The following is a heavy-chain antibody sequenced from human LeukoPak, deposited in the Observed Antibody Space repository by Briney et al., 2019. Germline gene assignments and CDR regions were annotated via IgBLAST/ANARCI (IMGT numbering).Heavy chain of an antibody. J-gene: IGHJ4*02. D-gene: IGHD6-13*01. CDR2: TRYDGSNK. CDR1: GFTFSSYG. Sequence: GGSLRLSCAASGFTFSSYGMHWVRQAPGKGLEWVAFTRYDGSNKYYADSVKGRFTISRDNSKNTLYLQMNSLRAEDTAVYYCAKDAPGSSFDYWGQGTLVTVSS. V-gene: IGHV3-30*02. CDR3: AKDAPGSSFDY.